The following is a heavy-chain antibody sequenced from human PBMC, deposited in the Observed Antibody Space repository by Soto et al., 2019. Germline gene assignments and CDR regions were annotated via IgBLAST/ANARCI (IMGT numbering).Heavy chain of an antibody. CDR2: IYYSGST. CDR3: AREGRTPGAFDI. Sequence: SETLSLTCAVYGGSFSGYYWSWIRQPPGKGLEWIGYIYYSGSTNYNPSLKSRVTISVDTSKNQFSLKLSSVTAADTAVYYCAREGRTPGAFDIWGQGTMVTVSS. CDR1: GGSFSGYY. V-gene: IGHV4-59*01. D-gene: IGHD3-10*01. J-gene: IGHJ3*02.